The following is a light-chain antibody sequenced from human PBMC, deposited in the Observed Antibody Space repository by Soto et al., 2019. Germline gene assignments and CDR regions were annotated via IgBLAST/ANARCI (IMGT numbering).Light chain of an antibody. CDR3: CSHAGSSVV. CDR1: SGDVGRYSF. V-gene: IGLV2-11*01. J-gene: IGLJ1*01. CDR2: DIY. Sequence: QSVLTQPRSVSGSPGQSVTISCTGTSGDVGRYSFVSWYQQHPGKAPKLILYDIYKRPSGVPDRFSGSKSGNTASLTIPGLQAEDETDYYCCSHAGSSVVFGTGTKVTVL.